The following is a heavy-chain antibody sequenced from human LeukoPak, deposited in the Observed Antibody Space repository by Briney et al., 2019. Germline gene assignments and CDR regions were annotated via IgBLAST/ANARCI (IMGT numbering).Heavy chain of an antibody. Sequence: GGSLRLSCAASGFTFSSYEMNWVRQAPGKGLEWVSYISSSGSTIYYADSVKGRFTISRDNAKNSLYLQMNSLRAEDTAVYYCARGLNTALDYWGQGTLVTVSS. CDR3: ARGLNTALDY. CDR2: ISSSGSTI. CDR1: GFTFSSYE. D-gene: IGHD5-18*01. V-gene: IGHV3-48*03. J-gene: IGHJ4*02.